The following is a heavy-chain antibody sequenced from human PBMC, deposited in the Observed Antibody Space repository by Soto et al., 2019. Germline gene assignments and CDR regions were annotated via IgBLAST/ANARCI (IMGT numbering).Heavy chain of an antibody. CDR2: INPNSGGT. J-gene: IGHJ4*02. CDR3: ARTDSLPTKYYFDY. V-gene: IGHV1-2*02. CDR1: GYTFTGYY. Sequence: ASVKVSCKASGYTFTGYYMHWVRQAPGQGLEWMGWINPNSGGTNYAQKFQGRVTMTRDTSINTAYMELSRLRSDDTAVYYCARTDSLPTKYYFDYWGQGTLVTVSS. D-gene: IGHD1-1*01.